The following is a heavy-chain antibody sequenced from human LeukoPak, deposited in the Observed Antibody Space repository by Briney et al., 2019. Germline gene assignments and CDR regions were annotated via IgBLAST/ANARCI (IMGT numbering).Heavy chain of an antibody. V-gene: IGHV3-21*01. CDR1: GFTFSSYS. J-gene: IGHJ3*02. D-gene: IGHD3-16*02. CDR3: ARDHDYDYFWGSYRPDAFDI. CDR2: ISGSSSYM. Sequence: GGSLRLSCAASGFTFSSYSMNWVRQAPGKGLEWVSSISGSSSYMYYADSVKGRFTISRDNARNSLYLQMNSLRAEDTAVYYCARDHDYDYFWGSYRPDAFDIWGQGTMVTVSS.